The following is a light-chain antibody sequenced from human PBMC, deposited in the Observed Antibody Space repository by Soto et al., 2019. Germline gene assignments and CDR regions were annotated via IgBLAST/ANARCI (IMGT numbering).Light chain of an antibody. J-gene: IGKJ4*02. V-gene: IGKV4-1*01. CDR3: QNYYDIPLT. CDR1: QSVLYSSRHRAC. CDR2: WAS. Sequence: DVVMTQSPDSLAVSLGERATINCKSSQSVLYSSRHRACLAWYHQKPGQPPKLLISWASTRESGVPDRFSGSGSVTDFTRTISSLQAEDVAVYYCQNYYDIPLTVGGGTEVEIK.